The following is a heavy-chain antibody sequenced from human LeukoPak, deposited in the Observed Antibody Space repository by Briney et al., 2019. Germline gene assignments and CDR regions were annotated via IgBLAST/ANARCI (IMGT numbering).Heavy chain of an antibody. V-gene: IGHV3-30*18. Sequence: PRRSLRLSCAASGFTFSSYGMHWVRQAPGKGLERVAVISYDGSNKYYADSVKGRFTISRDNSKNTLYLQMNSLRAEDTAVYYCAKGAAGIAVAGDWFDPWGQGTLVTVSS. CDR3: AKGAAGIAVAGDWFDP. J-gene: IGHJ5*02. CDR1: GFTFSSYG. D-gene: IGHD6-19*01. CDR2: ISYDGSNK.